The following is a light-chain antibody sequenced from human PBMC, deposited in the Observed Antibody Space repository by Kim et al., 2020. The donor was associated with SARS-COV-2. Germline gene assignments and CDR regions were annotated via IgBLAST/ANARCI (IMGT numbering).Light chain of an antibody. CDR3: QQYGSSVWT. Sequence: SPGERATRSGRASQSVSNNYLAWYQQKPGQAPRPLIYGASNRATGIPDRFSGSGSGTDFTLTISRLEPEDFEVYYCQQYGSSVWTFGQGTKVDIK. J-gene: IGKJ1*01. CDR2: GAS. V-gene: IGKV3-20*01. CDR1: QSVSNNY.